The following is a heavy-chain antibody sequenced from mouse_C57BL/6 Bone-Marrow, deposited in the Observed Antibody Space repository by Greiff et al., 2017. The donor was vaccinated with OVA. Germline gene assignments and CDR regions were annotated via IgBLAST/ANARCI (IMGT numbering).Heavy chain of an antibody. Sequence: QVQLQQPGAELVRPGTSVKLSCKASGYTFTSYWMHWVKQRPGQGLEWIGVIDPSDSYTNYNQKFKGKATLTVDTSSSTAYMQLSSLTSEDSAVYYCALLLRLYDWGKGTTLTVSS. V-gene: IGHV1-59*01. CDR2: IDPSDSYT. J-gene: IGHJ2*01. CDR3: ALLLRLYD. CDR1: GYTFTSYW. D-gene: IGHD1-1*01.